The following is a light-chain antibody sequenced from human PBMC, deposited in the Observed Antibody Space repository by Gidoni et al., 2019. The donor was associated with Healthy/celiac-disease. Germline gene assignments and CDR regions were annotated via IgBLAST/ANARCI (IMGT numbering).Light chain of an antibody. CDR1: QDISNY. Sequence: DIQMTQSSSSLSASVGDSVTITCQASQDISNYLTWYQQKQGKAPKLLIYDASNLETGVPSRCSGSGCGTDFTFTISSLQPEDMATYYGQQYDNLPLTYGGGTKVEIK. J-gene: IGKJ4*01. V-gene: IGKV1-33*01. CDR3: QQYDNLPLT. CDR2: DAS.